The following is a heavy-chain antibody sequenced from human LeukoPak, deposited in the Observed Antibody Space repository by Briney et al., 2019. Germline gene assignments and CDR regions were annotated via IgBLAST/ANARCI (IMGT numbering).Heavy chain of an antibody. CDR3: ARDRWLQWLDY. CDR1: GGSFSSEA. D-gene: IGHD5-24*01. V-gene: IGHV1-69*05. J-gene: IGHJ4*02. CDR2: IIPIFGTA. Sequence: SVKVSCKAFGGSFSSEAISWVRQAPGQGLEWMGGIIPIFGTANYAQKFQGRVTITTDESTSTAYMELSSLRSEDTAVYYCARDRWLQWLDYWGQGTLVTVSS.